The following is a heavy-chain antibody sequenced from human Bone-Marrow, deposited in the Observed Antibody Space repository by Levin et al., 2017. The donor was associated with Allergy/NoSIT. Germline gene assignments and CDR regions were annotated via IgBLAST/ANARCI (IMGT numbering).Heavy chain of an antibody. CDR1: GFSLSNARMG. V-gene: IGHV2-26*01. CDR3: ARTYYDFWSGYYSGSLFDY. Sequence: SGPTLVKPTETFTLTCTVSGFSLSNARMGVSWIRQPPGKALEWLAHIFSNDEKSYSTSLKSRLTISKDTSKSQVVLTMTNMDPVDTATYYCARTYYDFWSGYYSGSLFDYWGQGTLVTVSS. D-gene: IGHD3-3*01. J-gene: IGHJ4*02. CDR2: IFSNDEK.